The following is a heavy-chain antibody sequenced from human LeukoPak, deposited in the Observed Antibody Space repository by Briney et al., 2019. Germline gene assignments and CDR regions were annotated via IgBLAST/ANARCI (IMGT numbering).Heavy chain of an antibody. CDR2: LNAGNGNT. D-gene: IGHD3-16*01. CDR3: ARGEIVITFGSSRPGDAFNI. V-gene: IGHV1-3*01. J-gene: IGHJ3*02. CDR1: GYSFTRYA. Sequence: GASVKVSCKAFGYSFTRYAVHWVRQAPGQKLEWMGWLNAGNGNTKYSQKFQGRVTITRDTSASTVYMELSSLRSEDTAVYYCARGEIVITFGSSRPGDAFNIWGQGTMVTVSS.